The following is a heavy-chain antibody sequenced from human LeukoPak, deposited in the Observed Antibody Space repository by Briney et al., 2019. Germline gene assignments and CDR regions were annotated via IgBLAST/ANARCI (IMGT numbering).Heavy chain of an antibody. Sequence: GGSLRLSCAASGFSFSSYNMIWVRQTPGKGLEWVSSITSSSTYTFYADSVKGRFTISRDNSKNTLYLQMNSLRAEDTAVYYCAKEGAARYYYYYYMDVWGKGTTVTVSS. CDR2: ITSSSTYT. J-gene: IGHJ6*03. CDR1: GFSFSSYN. D-gene: IGHD6-6*01. CDR3: AKEGAARYYYYYYMDV. V-gene: IGHV3-21*01.